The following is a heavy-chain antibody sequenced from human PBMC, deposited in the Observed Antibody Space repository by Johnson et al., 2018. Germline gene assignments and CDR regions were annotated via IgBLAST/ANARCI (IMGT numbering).Heavy chain of an antibody. CDR2: ITSRGTPI. D-gene: IGHD3-3*01. CDR3: AKDLTFLEWVYDTNGMDV. CDR1: GFTFSDYY. J-gene: IGHJ6*02. V-gene: IGHV3-11*01. Sequence: QVQLVQSGGGLVKPGGSLRLSCAASGFTFSDYYMTWIRQAPGKGLEWVSYITSRGTPIYYADSMKGRFTISRDNSENTLFLQMNILRAEDTALYYCAKDLTFLEWVYDTNGMDVWGQGTTVTVSS.